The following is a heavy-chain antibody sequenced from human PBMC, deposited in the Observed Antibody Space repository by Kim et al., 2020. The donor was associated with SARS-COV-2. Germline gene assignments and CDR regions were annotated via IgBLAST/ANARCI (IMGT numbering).Heavy chain of an antibody. CDR3: ARRLLRYYDSSGYSDAFQH. D-gene: IGHD3-22*01. Sequence: SETLSLTCAVYGGSFSGYYWSWIRQPPGKGLEWIGEINHSGSTNYNPSLKSRVTISVDTSKNQFSLKLSSVTAADTAVYYCARRLLRYYDSSGYSDAFQHWGQGTLVTVSS. V-gene: IGHV4-34*01. CDR2: INHSGST. J-gene: IGHJ1*01. CDR1: GGSFSGYY.